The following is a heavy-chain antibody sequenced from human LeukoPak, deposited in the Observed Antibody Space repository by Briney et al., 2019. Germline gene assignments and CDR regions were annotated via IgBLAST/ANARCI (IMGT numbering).Heavy chain of an antibody. CDR3: ARQNSSWYFDY. D-gene: IGHD6-13*01. CDR1: GGSISSYY. V-gene: IGHV4-4*07. Sequence: SETLSLTCTVSGGSISSYYWTWIRQPAGRGLEWIGRIYITESTNYNPSLKSRVTMSVDTSKSQFSLKLNSVTAADTAVYYCARQNSSWYFDYWGQGTLVTVSS. J-gene: IGHJ4*02. CDR2: IYITEST.